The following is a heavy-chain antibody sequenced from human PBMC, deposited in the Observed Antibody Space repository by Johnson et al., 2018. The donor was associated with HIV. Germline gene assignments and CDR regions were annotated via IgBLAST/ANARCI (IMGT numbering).Heavy chain of an antibody. D-gene: IGHD5-18*01. J-gene: IGHJ3*01. CDR1: GFTFSSYW. CDR3: AKERTAMVTPFDA. V-gene: IGHV3-7*01. Sequence: MLLVESGGGLVQPGGSLRLSCAASGFTFSSYWMSWVRQAPGKGLEWVANIKQDGSEKYYADSVKGRFTISRDNSKNTLYLQMNSMRAEDTAVYYCAKERTAMVTPFDAWGQGTRVTVSS. CDR2: IKQDGSEK.